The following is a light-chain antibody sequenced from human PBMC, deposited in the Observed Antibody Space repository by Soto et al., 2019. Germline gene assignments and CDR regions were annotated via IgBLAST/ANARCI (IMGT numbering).Light chain of an antibody. CDR1: QSVSSY. CDR2: DAS. J-gene: IGKJ2*01. Sequence: EIVLTQSPATLSLSPGERATLSCRASQSVSSYLAWYQQKPCQAPRLLIYDASNRATGIPARFSGSGSGTDFTLTISRLEPEDFAVYYCQQRSNWPPYTFGRGTKLEIK. V-gene: IGKV3-11*01. CDR3: QQRSNWPPYT.